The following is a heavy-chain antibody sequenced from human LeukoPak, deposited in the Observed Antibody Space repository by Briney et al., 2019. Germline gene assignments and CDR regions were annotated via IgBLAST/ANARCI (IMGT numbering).Heavy chain of an antibody. CDR1: GGSISSYY. D-gene: IGHD6-13*01. CDR2: IYYSGST. CDR3: ARDSGSSWYKGVY. Sequence: SETLSLTCTVSGGSISSYYWSWIRQPPGKGLEWIGYIYYSGSTNYNPSLKSRVTISVDTSKNQFSLKLSSVTAADTAVYYCARDSGSSWYKGVYWGQGTLVTVSS. J-gene: IGHJ4*02. V-gene: IGHV4-59*01.